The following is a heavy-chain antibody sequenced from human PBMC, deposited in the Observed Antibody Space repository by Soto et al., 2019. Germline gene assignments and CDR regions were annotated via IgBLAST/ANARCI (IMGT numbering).Heavy chain of an antibody. CDR3: TRQVVRMVTDASPPRPTTRFDP. D-gene: IGHD2-21*02. CDR1: GYTFRSYY. V-gene: IGHV1-46*01. Sequence: QVHLVQSGAEVKKPVASVKISCKASGYTFRSYYVHWVRQAPGHGLEWMGFVNPSVGRTSYAQNFKGRVAMTADTSTSTAFMALSNVTSEDTAVYYCTRQVVRMVTDASPPRPTTRFDPWGQGTLVTVSS. CDR2: VNPSVGRT. J-gene: IGHJ5*02.